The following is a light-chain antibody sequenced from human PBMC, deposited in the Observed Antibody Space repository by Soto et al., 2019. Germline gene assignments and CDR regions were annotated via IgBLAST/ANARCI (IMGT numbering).Light chain of an antibody. CDR2: DAS. J-gene: IGKJ5*01. Sequence: DIQMTQSPSSLSASVGDRVTITCQASQDISNYLNWYQQQPGKAPKLLIYDASNLETGVPSRFSGSGSGTDFTVTISSLQPEDIATYYCQQYDNLPITFGQGTRLEIK. CDR1: QDISNY. CDR3: QQYDNLPIT. V-gene: IGKV1-33*01.